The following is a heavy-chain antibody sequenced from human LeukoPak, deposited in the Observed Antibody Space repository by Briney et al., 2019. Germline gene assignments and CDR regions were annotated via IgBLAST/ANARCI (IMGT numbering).Heavy chain of an antibody. CDR3: AKDTGVGAPRIAAAATLPFDY. J-gene: IGHJ4*02. Sequence: PGGSLRLSCTASGFTFSSYWMSWVRQAPGMGLEWVANTNQDGSEKYYVDSVKGRFTISRDNSKNTLYLQMNSLRAEDTAVYYCAKDTGVGAPRIAAAATLPFDYWGQGTLVTVSS. D-gene: IGHD6-13*01. V-gene: IGHV3-7*01. CDR2: TNQDGSEK. CDR1: GFTFSSYW.